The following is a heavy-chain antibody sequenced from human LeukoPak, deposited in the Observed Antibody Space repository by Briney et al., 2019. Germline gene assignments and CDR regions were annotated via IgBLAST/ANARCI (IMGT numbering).Heavy chain of an antibody. V-gene: IGHV3-74*01. CDR2: INSDGSST. J-gene: IGHJ3*02. Sequence: GGTLRLSCAASGFTFSSYWMHWVRQAPGKGLVWVSRINSDGSSTSYADSVKGRFTISRDNAKNTLYLQMNSLRAEDTAVYYCARANYYGSGRAAFDIWGQGTMVTVSS. D-gene: IGHD3-10*01. CDR3: ARANYYGSGRAAFDI. CDR1: GFTFSSYW.